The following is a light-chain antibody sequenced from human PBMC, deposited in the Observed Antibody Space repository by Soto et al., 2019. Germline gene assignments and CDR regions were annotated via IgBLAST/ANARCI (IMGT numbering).Light chain of an antibody. Sequence: DIVMTQSPLSLPVTPGEPASISCRSSQSLLHSNGYNYLDWYLQKPGQSPQLLIDLGSNRASGVTDRFSGSGSGTDFTLKISRVEAEDVGVYYCMQALHPPGTFGEGTKVDIK. CDR2: LGS. V-gene: IGKV2-28*01. CDR3: MQALHPPGT. J-gene: IGKJ1*01. CDR1: QSLLHSNGYNY.